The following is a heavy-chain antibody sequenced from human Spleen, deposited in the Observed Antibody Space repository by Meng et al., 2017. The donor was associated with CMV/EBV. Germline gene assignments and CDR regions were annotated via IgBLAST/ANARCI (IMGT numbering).Heavy chain of an antibody. J-gene: IGHJ4*02. CDR1: GGSISSYY. CDR3: ARVGYSSSWYVDH. D-gene: IGHD6-13*01. Sequence: SETLSLTCTVSGGSISSYYWSWIRQPPGKGLEWIGEINHRGSTNYNPSLKSRVTISVDTSKNQFSLKLSSVTAADTAVYYCARVGYSSSWYVDHWGQGTLVTVSS. CDR2: INHRGST. V-gene: IGHV4-34*01.